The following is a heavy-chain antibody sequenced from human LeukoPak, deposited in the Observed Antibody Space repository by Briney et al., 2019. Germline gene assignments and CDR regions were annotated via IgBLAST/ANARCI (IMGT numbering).Heavy chain of an antibody. CDR3: AREGAAAGKWVDAFDI. J-gene: IGHJ3*02. D-gene: IGHD6-13*01. CDR1: GFTFSDYY. CDR2: ISSSGSTT. V-gene: IGHV3-11*04. Sequence: PGGSLRLSCAASGFTFSDYYMTWIRQAPGKGLEWVSYISSSGSTTYYADSVKGRFTISRENAKNSLYLQMNSLRAKDTAVYYCAREGAAAGKWVDAFDIWGQGTMVTVSS.